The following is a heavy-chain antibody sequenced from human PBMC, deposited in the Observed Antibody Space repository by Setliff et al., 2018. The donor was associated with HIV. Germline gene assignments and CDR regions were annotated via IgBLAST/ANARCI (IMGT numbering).Heavy chain of an antibody. CDR1: GGSISSHY. CDR3: ARIAGCSSGWYFDY. CDR2: IYYSGST. D-gene: IGHD6-19*01. V-gene: IGHV4-59*11. J-gene: IGHJ4*02. Sequence: PSETLSLTCTVSGGSISSHYWSWIRQPPGKGLEWIGSIYYSGSTNYNPSLKSRVTISVDTSKNQFSLKLSSVTAADTAVYYCARIAGCSSGWYFDYWGQGTLVTVSS.